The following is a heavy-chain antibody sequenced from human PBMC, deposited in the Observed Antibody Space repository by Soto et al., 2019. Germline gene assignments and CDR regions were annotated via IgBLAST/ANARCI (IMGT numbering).Heavy chain of an antibody. CDR3: ARFIGMGAAAGLGYYYYGMDV. V-gene: IGHV4-59*01. CDR1: GGSISSYY. J-gene: IGHJ6*02. Sequence: PSETLSLTCTASGGSISSYYWSRIRQPPGKGLEWIGYIYYSGSTNYNPSLKSRVTISVDTSKNQFSLKLSSVTAADTAVYYCARFIGMGAAAGLGYYYYGMDVWGQGTTVT. CDR2: IYYSGST. D-gene: IGHD6-13*01.